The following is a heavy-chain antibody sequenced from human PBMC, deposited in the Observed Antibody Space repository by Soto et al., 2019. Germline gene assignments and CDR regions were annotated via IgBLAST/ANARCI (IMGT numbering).Heavy chain of an antibody. V-gene: IGHV1-18*04. D-gene: IGHD3-3*01. J-gene: IGHJ6*02. CDR2: ISAYNGNT. CDR1: GNPFTSYG. Sequence: XPVKGSCNAAGNPFTSYGIVWVRQSPGQGLEWMGWISAYNGNTNYAQKLQGRVTMTTDTSTSTAYMELRRLRSDDTAVYYCARVYDFWSGYFEYYGMDVWGQGTTVTVSS. CDR3: ARVYDFWSGYFEYYGMDV.